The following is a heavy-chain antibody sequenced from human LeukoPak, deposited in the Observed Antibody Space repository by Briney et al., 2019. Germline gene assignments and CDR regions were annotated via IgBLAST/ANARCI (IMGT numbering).Heavy chain of an antibody. D-gene: IGHD1-26*01. CDR3: ARDRGGTYLVSFAFDI. CDR2: IYSGGST. V-gene: IGHV3-53*01. J-gene: IGHJ3*02. Sequence: PGGSLRLSCAASGFTVSSNYMNWVRQAPGKGLEWVSVIYSGGSTYFSDSAEGGFSIFRDNSKKTMYLQMNSLRASDTAVYDSARDRGGTYLVSFAFDIWGQGTMVTVSS. CDR1: GFTVSSNY.